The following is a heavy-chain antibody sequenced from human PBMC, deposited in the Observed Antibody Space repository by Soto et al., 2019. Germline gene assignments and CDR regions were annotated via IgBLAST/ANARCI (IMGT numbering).Heavy chain of an antibody. CDR1: GFTFSSFA. V-gene: IGHV3-23*01. Sequence: GGSLRLSCAASGFTFSSFAMSWVRQAPGKGLEWVSVISGSGGSTYYADSVKGRFTISRDNSKNTLYLQMNSLRAEDTAVYYCAKDRVLGEGAARPPGRYWGQGTLVTVSS. CDR2: ISGSGGST. J-gene: IGHJ4*02. D-gene: IGHD6-6*01. CDR3: AKDRVLGEGAARPPGRY.